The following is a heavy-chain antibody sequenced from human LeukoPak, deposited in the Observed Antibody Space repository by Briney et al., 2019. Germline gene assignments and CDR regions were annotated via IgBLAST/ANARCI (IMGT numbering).Heavy chain of an antibody. CDR1: GFTFSSCA. CDR2: ISGSGGST. D-gene: IGHD3-22*01. Sequence: GGSLRLSCAASGFTFSSCAMSWVRQAPGKGLEWVSAISGSGGSTYYADSVKGRFTISRDNSKNTLYLQMNSLRAEDTAVYYCAKRATYDSSGYCFDYWGQGTLVTVSS. V-gene: IGHV3-23*01. J-gene: IGHJ4*02. CDR3: AKRATYDSSGYCFDY.